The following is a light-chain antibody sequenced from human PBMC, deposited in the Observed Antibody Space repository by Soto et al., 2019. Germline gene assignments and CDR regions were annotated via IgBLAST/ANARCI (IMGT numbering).Light chain of an antibody. CDR3: QKYNSALWT. Sequence: DFQMTPSPSSLSASVGDRVTITCRASQAISNYVVWYQQKPGKAPKVLVYAASTLQSGVPSRFSGSGSGTDFTLTITSLQPDDVATYYCQKYNSALWTFGQGTKVDIK. J-gene: IGKJ1*01. V-gene: IGKV1-27*01. CDR1: QAISNY. CDR2: AAS.